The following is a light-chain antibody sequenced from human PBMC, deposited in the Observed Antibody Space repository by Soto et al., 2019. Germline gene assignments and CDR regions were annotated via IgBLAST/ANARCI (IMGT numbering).Light chain of an antibody. CDR1: QSVTSN. CDR3: QQYNNWPTIT. CDR2: GAS. Sequence: EIWMTQYPATLSVSPGDRATLSCRASQSVTSNLAWYQQKPGQAPRLLIYGASTRATGIPARFSGSGSGTEFTLPISSLKSEDFAVYYCQQYNNWPTITFGQGTRLEIK. V-gene: IGKV3-15*01. J-gene: IGKJ5*01.